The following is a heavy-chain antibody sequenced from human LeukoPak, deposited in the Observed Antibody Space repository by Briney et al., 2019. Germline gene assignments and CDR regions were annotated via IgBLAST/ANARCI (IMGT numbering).Heavy chain of an antibody. V-gene: IGHV1-18*04. CDR2: ISAYNGNT. Sequence: GASVKVSRKASGYTLTSYGISWVRQAPGQGLEWMGWISAYNGNTNYAQNLQGRVTMTTDTSTSTAYMELRSLRSDDTAVYYCARDFIGANYYYAMDVWGKGTTVTVSS. CDR3: ARDFIGANYYYAMDV. D-gene: IGHD4/OR15-4a*01. J-gene: IGHJ6*04. CDR1: GYTLTSYG.